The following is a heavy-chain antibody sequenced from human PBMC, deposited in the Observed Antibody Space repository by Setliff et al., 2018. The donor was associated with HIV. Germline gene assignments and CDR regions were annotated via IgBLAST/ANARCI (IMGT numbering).Heavy chain of an antibody. Sequence: ASVKVSCKASGYTFTSSPMHWVRQAPRQGLEWMGVINTSGGSAGYAEKFRGRVTMTRDTSTNTVYMDLRNLRSEDTAVYYCARNQGDASGWYAGDYWGHGTLVTVSS. CDR2: INTSGGSA. CDR1: GYTFTSSP. CDR3: ARNQGDASGWYAGDY. V-gene: IGHV1-46*03. J-gene: IGHJ4*01. D-gene: IGHD6-19*01.